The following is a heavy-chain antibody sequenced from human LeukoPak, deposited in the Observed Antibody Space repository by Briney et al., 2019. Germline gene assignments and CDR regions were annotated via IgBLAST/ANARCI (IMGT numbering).Heavy chain of an antibody. Sequence: GGSLRLSCAASGFTVSSNYMSWVRQAPGKGLEWVSAIYRGGSTYYADSVKGRFTISRDNSKNTLYLQMNSLRAEDTAVYYCARDGSNSPYYFDYWGQGTLVTVSS. V-gene: IGHV3-66*01. D-gene: IGHD2-15*01. CDR2: IYRGGST. CDR3: ARDGSNSPYYFDY. CDR1: GFTVSSNY. J-gene: IGHJ4*02.